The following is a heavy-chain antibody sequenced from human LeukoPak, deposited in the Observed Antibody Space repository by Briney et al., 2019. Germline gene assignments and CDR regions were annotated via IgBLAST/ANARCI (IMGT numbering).Heavy chain of an antibody. Sequence: PSETLSLTCTVSGGSISSGSYYWSWIRQPAGKGLEWIGRIYTSGSTNYNPSLKSRVTISVDTSKNQFSLKLSSVTAADTAVYYCARDGDFWSGYIDYWGQGTLVTVSS. CDR1: GGSISSGSYY. V-gene: IGHV4-61*02. CDR2: IYTSGST. J-gene: IGHJ4*02. D-gene: IGHD3-3*01. CDR3: ARDGDFWSGYIDY.